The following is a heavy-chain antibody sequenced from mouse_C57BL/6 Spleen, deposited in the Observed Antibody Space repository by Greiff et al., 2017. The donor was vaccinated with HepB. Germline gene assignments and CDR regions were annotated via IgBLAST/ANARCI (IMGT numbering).Heavy chain of an antibody. J-gene: IGHJ3*01. D-gene: IGHD2-2*01. V-gene: IGHV1-80*01. CDR1: GYAFSSYW. CDR3: ARREVYYGYDGAWFAY. CDR2: IYPGDGDT. Sequence: VQLQQSGAELVKPGASVKISCKASGYAFSSYWMNWVKQRPGKGLEWIGQIYPGDGDTNYNGKFKGKATLTADKSSSTAYMQLSSLTSEDSAVYFWARREVYYGYDGAWFAYWGQGTLVTVSA.